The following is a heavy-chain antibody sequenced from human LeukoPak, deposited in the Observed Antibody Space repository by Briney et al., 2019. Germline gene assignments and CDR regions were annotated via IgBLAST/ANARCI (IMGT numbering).Heavy chain of an antibody. CDR1: GFTFSSYS. J-gene: IGHJ4*02. CDR2: ISSSSSTI. D-gene: IGHD2-15*01. Sequence: PGGSLRLSCAASGFTFSSYSMNWVRQAPGKGLEWVSYISSSSSTIYYADSVKGRLTISRDNAKNSLYLQMNSLRAEDTAVYYCARDLSGGAYWGQGTLVTVSS. CDR3: ARDLSGGAY. V-gene: IGHV3-48*01.